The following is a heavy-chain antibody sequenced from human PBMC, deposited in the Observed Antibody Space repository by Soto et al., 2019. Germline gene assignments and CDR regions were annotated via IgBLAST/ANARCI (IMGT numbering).Heavy chain of an antibody. CDR1: GGSISSGGYY. V-gene: IGHV4-31*03. J-gene: IGHJ4*02. Sequence: QVQLQESGPGLVKPSQTLSLTCTVSGGSISSGGYYWSWIRQHPGKGLEWIGYISYSGSTCYNPSLKSRVTIPVDTSKNQFSLKLSSVTAADTAVYYCACGGSGSPLSPYYFDYWGQGTLVTVSS. CDR2: ISYSGST. CDR3: ACGGSGSPLSPYYFDY. D-gene: IGHD3-10*01.